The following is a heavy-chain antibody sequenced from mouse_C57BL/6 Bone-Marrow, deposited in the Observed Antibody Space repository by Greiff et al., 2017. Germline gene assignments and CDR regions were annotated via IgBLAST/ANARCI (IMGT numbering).Heavy chain of an antibody. Sequence: VQLQQPGPELVKPGASVKLSCKASGYAFSSSWMNWVKQRPGRGLEWIGRIYPGDGDTNYNEKFKGKATLTADKSSSTAYMQPSSLTSEDSAVYFGARSGVCYRNCGYAMDYWGQGTTVTVSS. V-gene: IGHV1-82*01. CDR2: IYPGDGDT. J-gene: IGHJ4*01. D-gene: IGHD2-5*01. CDR1: GYAFSSSW. CDR3: ARSGVCYRNCGYAMDY.